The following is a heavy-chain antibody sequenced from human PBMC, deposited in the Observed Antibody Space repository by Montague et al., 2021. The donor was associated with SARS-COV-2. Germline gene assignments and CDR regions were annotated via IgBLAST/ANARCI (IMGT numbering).Heavy chain of an antibody. D-gene: IGHD3-9*01. CDR2: IYTSEST. J-gene: IGHJ4*02. CDR3: ARESLHLTGYYNDYFDY. V-gene: IGHV4-61*02. CDR1: GGSISSGSYY. Sequence: TLSLTCTVSGGSISSGSYYWNWIRQPGGKGLEWIGRIYTSESTNYNPSLKSRVTISVDTSKNQFSLKLSSVTAADTAVYYCARESLHLTGYYNDYFDYWGQGTLVTVSS.